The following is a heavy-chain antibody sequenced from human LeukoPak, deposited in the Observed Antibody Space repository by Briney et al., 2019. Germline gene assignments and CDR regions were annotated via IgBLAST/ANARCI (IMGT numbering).Heavy chain of an antibody. D-gene: IGHD3-3*01. Sequence: GGSLRLSCVASGFTFRNNAFSWVRQAPGKGLEWVSAISGSGGSTYYADSVKGRFTISRDNSKNTLYLQMNSLRAEDTAVYYCARDRYYDFWSGPNWFDPWGQGTLVTVSS. V-gene: IGHV3-23*01. J-gene: IGHJ5*02. CDR2: ISGSGGST. CDR1: GFTFRNNA. CDR3: ARDRYYDFWSGPNWFDP.